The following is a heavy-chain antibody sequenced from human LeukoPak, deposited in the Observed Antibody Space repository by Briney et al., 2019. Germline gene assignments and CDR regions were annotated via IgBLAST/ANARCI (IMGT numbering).Heavy chain of an antibody. D-gene: IGHD2/OR15-2a*01. CDR2: ISGYNGNT. J-gene: IGHJ3*02. CDR1: GYTFTDYE. CDR3: ARDRIVQAFDI. Sequence: ASVKVSCKASGYTFTDYEITWVRQAPGQGLEWMGYISGYNGNTNYAQKLQDRVTMTTETSTSTAYMELRSLRSDDTAVYYCARDRIVQAFDIWGQGTMVTVSS. V-gene: IGHV1-18*01.